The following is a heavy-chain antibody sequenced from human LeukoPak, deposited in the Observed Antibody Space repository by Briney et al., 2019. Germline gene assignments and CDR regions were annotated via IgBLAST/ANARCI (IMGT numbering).Heavy chain of an antibody. J-gene: IGHJ2*01. Sequence: PGRSLRLSCVASGFTFHDYAMHWVRQVPGGGLEWVSGITGKSGRLDYTDSVKGRFTISRDNARRTLYLQMDSLRPEDTAFYYCVKDSVGGLGWPLYWYLDLWGRGTLVTVSS. CDR2: ITGKSGRL. V-gene: IGHV3-9*01. CDR1: GFTFHDYA. D-gene: IGHD3-16*01. CDR3: VKDSVGGLGWPLYWYLDL.